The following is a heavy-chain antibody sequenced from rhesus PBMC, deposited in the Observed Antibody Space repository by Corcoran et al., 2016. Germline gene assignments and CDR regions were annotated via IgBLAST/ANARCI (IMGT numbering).Heavy chain of an antibody. Sequence: EVQLVETGGGLVQPGGSLKLSCDASGFTFSHYGVPWVRQAPGKGLEWVSSINSGGNNTYYADSVKGRFTISRDNSKNTLSLQMNTLRAEDTAVYFCAKGDGLDSWGHGVVVTVSA. CDR3: AKGDGLDS. J-gene: IGHJ6*01. CDR2: INSGGNNT. V-gene: IGHV3S5*01. CDR1: GFTFSHYG.